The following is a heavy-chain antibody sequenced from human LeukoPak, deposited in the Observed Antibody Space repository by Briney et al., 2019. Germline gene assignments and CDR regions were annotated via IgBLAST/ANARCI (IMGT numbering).Heavy chain of an antibody. CDR2: IYYSGTT. J-gene: IGHJ4*02. D-gene: IGHD3-16*01. Sequence: SETLSLTCTVSGGSISDYYWSWLRQPPGKGLEWIGHIYYSGTTNYNPSLKSRVTVSVDTSKNQFSLNLTSVTAADTAVYYCARNMYRTVMDWGQGTLVTVSS. V-gene: IGHV4-59*08. CDR1: GGSISDYY. CDR3: ARNMYRTVMD.